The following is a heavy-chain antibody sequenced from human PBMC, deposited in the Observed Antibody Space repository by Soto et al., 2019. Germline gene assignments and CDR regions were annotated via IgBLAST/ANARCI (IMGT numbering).Heavy chain of an antibody. CDR1: GFTFSDHY. CDR3: TRGHSSVSIYAFDI. Sequence: GGSLRLSCAASGFTFSDHYMDWVRQAPGKGLDWVGRITNKANGYITEYAASVNGRFIISRDDSKNSLYLQMSSLKTEDTAVYYCTRGHSSVSIYAFDIWGQEAMVTVSS. CDR2: ITNKANGYIT. J-gene: IGHJ3*02. D-gene: IGHD6-19*01. V-gene: IGHV3-72*01.